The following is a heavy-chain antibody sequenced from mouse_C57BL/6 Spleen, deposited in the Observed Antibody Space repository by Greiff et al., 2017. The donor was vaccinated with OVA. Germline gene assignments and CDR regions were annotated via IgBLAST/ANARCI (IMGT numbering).Heavy chain of an antibody. J-gene: IGHJ1*03. CDR1: GYTFTSYW. Sequence: QVQLKQPGAELVKPGASVKLSCKASGYTFTSYWMQWVKQRPGQGLEWIGEIDPSDSYTNYNQKFKGKATLTVDTSSSTAYMQLSSLTSEDSAVYYCARRVATGYFDVWGTGTTVTVSS. CDR2: IDPSDSYT. D-gene: IGHD1-1*01. V-gene: IGHV1-50*01. CDR3: ARRVATGYFDV.